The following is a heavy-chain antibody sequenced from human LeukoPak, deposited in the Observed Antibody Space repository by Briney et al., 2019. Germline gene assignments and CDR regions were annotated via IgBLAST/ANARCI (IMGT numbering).Heavy chain of an antibody. Sequence: GGPLKLSCAASVFTFSAYSINWVRQAPGRGLEWVLYIRSSGSPRYYADSVKGRFTITRDNTKNSLYLQMDSLRDEDAAVFFCVINPYALDYWGQGTLVTVSS. CDR1: VFTFSAYS. CDR3: VINPYALDY. V-gene: IGHV3-48*02. CDR2: IRSSGSPR. J-gene: IGHJ4*02. D-gene: IGHD1-14*01.